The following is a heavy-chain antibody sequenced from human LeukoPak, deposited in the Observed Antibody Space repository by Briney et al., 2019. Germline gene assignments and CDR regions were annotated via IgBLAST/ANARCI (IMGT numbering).Heavy chain of an antibody. D-gene: IGHD4/OR15-4a*01. V-gene: IGHV3-15*05. Sequence: GGSLRLSCAAPGFTFNNAWMSWVRQAPGKGLEWVGRIKSKADGGTTDYGAPVIGRFTIARDDSKNTLYLQMNSLRAEDTAVYYCARDHFLTYWGQGTLVTVSS. CDR1: GFTFNNAW. CDR3: ARDHFLTY. CDR2: IKSKADGGTT. J-gene: IGHJ4*02.